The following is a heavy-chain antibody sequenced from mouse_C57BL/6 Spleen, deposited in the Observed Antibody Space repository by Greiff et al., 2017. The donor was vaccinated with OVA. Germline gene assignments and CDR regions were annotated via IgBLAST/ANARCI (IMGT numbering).Heavy chain of an antibody. CDR3: AREGGYALGY. D-gene: IGHD2-2*01. J-gene: IGHJ2*01. Sequence: VQLQQSGPELVKPGASVKISCKASGYAFSSSWMNWVKQRPGKGLEWIGRIYPGDGDTNYNGKFKGKATLTAGKSSSTAYMQLSSLTSEDSAVYFCAREGGYALGYWGQGTTLTVSS. V-gene: IGHV1-82*01. CDR2: IYPGDGDT. CDR1: GYAFSSSW.